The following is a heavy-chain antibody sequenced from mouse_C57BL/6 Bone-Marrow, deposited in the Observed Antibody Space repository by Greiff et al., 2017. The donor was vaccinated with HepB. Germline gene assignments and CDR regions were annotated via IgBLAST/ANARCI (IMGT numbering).Heavy chain of an antibody. Sequence: VQLQQSGAELVRPGASVKMSCKASGYTFTDYDMHWVKQSPGQGLEWIGYINPSNGGTNYNQKFKGKATLTADKSSSTAYMELSSLTSEDSAVYDCATNPDLYDADWGQGTLVTVSA. CDR2: INPSNGGT. V-gene: IGHV1-22*01. CDR3: ATNPDLYDAD. J-gene: IGHJ3*01. D-gene: IGHD2-14*01. CDR1: GYTFTDYD.